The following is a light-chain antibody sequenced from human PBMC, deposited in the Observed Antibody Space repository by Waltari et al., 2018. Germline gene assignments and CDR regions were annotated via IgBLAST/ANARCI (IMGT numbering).Light chain of an antibody. Sequence: YQQHPGKAPKLIIYEVSDRPSGVANRFSGSKSGNTAYLTISGLQAEDETDYYCSSYTSRSTRVVVGGGTKLTVL. J-gene: IGLJ2*01. V-gene: IGLV2-14*01. CDR3: SSYTSRSTRVV. CDR2: EVS.